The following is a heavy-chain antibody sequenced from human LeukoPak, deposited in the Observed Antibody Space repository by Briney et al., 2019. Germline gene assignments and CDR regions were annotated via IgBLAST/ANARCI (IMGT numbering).Heavy chain of an antibody. J-gene: IGHJ5*02. Sequence: SQTLSLTCAISGNSVSSNSAAWNWIRQSPSRGLEWLGRIYYRSKSKWYNDYAVSVESRITINPDTSKNQFSLQLNSVTPEDTAVYYCARVNVGSAIFEPHWFDPWGQGTLVTVSS. V-gene: IGHV6-1*01. CDR1: GNSVSSNSAA. D-gene: IGHD3-3*01. CDR3: ARVNVGSAIFEPHWFDP. CDR2: IYYRSKSKWYN.